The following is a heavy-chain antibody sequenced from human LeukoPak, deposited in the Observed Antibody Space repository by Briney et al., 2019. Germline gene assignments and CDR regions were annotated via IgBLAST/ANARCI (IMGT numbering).Heavy chain of an antibody. Sequence: SETLSLTCTVSGGSISSYYWSWIRQPPGKGLEWIGEINHSGSTNYNPSLKSRVTISVDTSKNQFSLKLSSVTAADTAVYYCARHYCSSTSCFRSWFDPWGQGTLVTVSS. J-gene: IGHJ5*02. D-gene: IGHD2-2*01. CDR1: GGSISSYY. CDR3: ARHYCSSTSCFRSWFDP. V-gene: IGHV4-34*01. CDR2: INHSGST.